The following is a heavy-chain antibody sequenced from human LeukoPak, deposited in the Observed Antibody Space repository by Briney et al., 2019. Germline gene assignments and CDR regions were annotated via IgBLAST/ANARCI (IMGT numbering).Heavy chain of an antibody. J-gene: IGHJ4*02. CDR2: IKQDGGEK. Sequence: GGSLRLSCAASGFTFSSYWMRWVRQAPGKGLEWVANIKQDGGEKYYVDSVKGRFTISRDNAKNSLFLQMNSLRAEDTAVYYCTRLGGSYYTYWGQGTLVTVSS. D-gene: IGHD1-26*01. CDR3: TRLGGSYYTY. CDR1: GFTFSSYW. V-gene: IGHV3-7*01.